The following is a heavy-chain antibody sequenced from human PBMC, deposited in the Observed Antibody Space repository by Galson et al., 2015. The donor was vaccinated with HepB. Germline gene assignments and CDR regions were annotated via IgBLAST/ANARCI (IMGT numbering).Heavy chain of an antibody. J-gene: IGHJ4*02. CDR3: AKEGHLPEDYDFWSGPGYYFDY. CDR2: ISYDGSNK. Sequence: SLRLSCAASGFTFSSYGMHWVRQAPGKGLEWVAVISYDGSNKYYADSVKGRFTISRDNSKNTLYLQMNSLRAEDTAVYYCAKEGHLPEDYDFWSGPGYYFDYWGQGTLVIVSS. CDR1: GFTFSSYG. D-gene: IGHD3-3*01. V-gene: IGHV3-30*18.